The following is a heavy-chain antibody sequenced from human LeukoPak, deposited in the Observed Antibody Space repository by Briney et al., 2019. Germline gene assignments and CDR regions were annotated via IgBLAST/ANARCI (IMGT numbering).Heavy chain of an antibody. CDR1: GYSFTSYW. Sequence: KGGESLKISCKGSGYSFTSYWIGWVRQMPGKGLEWMGIIYPGDSDTRYSPSFQGQVTTSADKSISTAYLQWSSLKASDTAMYYCAREVTAMSEDAFDIWGQGTMVTVSS. CDR2: IYPGDSDT. D-gene: IGHD5-18*01. J-gene: IGHJ3*02. CDR3: AREVTAMSEDAFDI. V-gene: IGHV5-51*01.